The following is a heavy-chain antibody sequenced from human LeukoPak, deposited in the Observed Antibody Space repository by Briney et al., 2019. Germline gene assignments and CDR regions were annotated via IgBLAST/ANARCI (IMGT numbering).Heavy chain of an antibody. V-gene: IGHV3-23*01. J-gene: IGHJ5*02. CDR1: GFTFSSHG. CDR3: AKDHFMTTVTNWFDP. Sequence: GGSLRLSCAASGFTFSSHGMSWVRQAPGKGLEWASGISGSGGITYYADSVKGRFTISRDNSKNTLYLQMNSLRAEDTAVYYCAKDHFMTTVTNWFDPWGQGTLVTVSS. D-gene: IGHD4-17*01. CDR2: ISGSGGIT.